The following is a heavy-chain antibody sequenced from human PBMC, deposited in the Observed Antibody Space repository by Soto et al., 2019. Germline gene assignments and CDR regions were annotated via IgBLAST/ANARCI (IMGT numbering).Heavy chain of an antibody. CDR1: GYSISRGDY. J-gene: IGHJ4*02. CDR2: IYHSGST. V-gene: IGHV4-38-2*01. D-gene: IGHD3-10*01. Sequence: XETLPLSFAVSGYSISRGDYWGWIRQPPGKGLEWIGSIYHSGSTYYNPSLKSRVTISVDTSKNQFSLKLSSVTAADTAVYYCARVGSWTLYYYGSGDFEYWGQGTLVTV. CDR3: ARVGSWTLYYYGSGDFEY.